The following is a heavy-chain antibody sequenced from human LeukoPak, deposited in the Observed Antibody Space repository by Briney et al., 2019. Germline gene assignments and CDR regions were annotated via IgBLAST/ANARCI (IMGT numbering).Heavy chain of an antibody. CDR2: IYYSGST. J-gene: IGHJ4*02. CDR1: GGSISSSSYY. V-gene: IGHV4-39*01. CDR3: ARHTSGPLTY. Sequence: PSETLSLTCTVSGGSISSSSYYWGWIRQPPGKGLEWIGSIYYSGSTYYNPSLKSRVTISVDTSKNQFSLKLSSVTAADTAVYYCARHTSGPLTYWGQGTLVTVSS.